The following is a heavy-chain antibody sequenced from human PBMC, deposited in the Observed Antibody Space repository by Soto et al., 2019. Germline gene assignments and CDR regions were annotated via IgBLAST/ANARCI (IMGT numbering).Heavy chain of an antibody. Sequence: ASVKVSCKASGYTFTRYGISWVRQAPGQGLEWMGWISTYNGDTNYAQKLQGRVTMTTDTSTSTAYMELRSLRSDDTAVYYCARDLREGKYSSGWYRKDYGYYYGMDVWGQGTTVTVSS. D-gene: IGHD6-19*01. V-gene: IGHV1-18*01. J-gene: IGHJ6*02. CDR3: ARDLREGKYSSGWYRKDYGYYYGMDV. CDR2: ISTYNGDT. CDR1: GYTFTRYG.